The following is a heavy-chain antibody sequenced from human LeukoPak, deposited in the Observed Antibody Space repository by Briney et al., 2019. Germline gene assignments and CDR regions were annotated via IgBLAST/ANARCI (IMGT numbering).Heavy chain of an antibody. D-gene: IGHD3-22*01. Sequence: PGGSLRLSCAASGFTFRSYSMNWVRQAPGKGLEWVSYISSTSTTIYYVDSVKGRFTISRDNAKNSLYLQMNSLRHEDTAVYYCAREGETYETSGKIDYWGQGTLLTVSS. CDR1: GFTFRSYS. V-gene: IGHV3-48*02. CDR3: AREGETYETSGKIDY. J-gene: IGHJ4*02. CDR2: ISSTSTTI.